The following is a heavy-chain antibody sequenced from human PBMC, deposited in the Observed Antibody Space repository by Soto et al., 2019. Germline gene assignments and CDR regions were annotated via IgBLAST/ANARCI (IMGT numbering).Heavy chain of an antibody. D-gene: IGHD6-6*01. V-gene: IGHV4-31*03. CDR3: ARIPYSCSYIDY. Sequence: QVQLQESGPGLVKPSQTLSLTCTVSGGSISSGGYYWSWIRQHPGKGLEWIGYIYYSGSTYYKPSLKSRVNISLDTSQNRFSRKLTSVTAADTAVYLCARIPYSCSYIDYWGQGTLVTVSS. CDR1: GGSISSGGYY. CDR2: IYYSGST. J-gene: IGHJ4*02.